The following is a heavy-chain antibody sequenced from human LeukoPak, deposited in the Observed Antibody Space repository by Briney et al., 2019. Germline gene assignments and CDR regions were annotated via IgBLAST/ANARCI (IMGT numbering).Heavy chain of an antibody. V-gene: IGHV3-23*01. CDR3: AKTKGVTLVRYFDY. CDR1: GFTFSSYA. D-gene: IGHD3-10*01. J-gene: IGHJ4*02. Sequence: GGSLRLSCAASGFTFSSYAMSWVRQAPGKGLEWVSAISGSGGSITYYADSVKGRFTVSRDNSKNTLYLQMNSLRAEDTAVYYCAKTKGVTLVRYFDYWGQGTLVTVSS. CDR2: ISGSGGSIT.